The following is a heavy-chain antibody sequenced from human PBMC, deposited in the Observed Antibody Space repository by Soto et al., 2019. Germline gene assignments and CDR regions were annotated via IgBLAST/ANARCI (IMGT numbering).Heavy chain of an antibody. Sequence: QVQLQESGPGLVKPSETLSLTCTVSGGSISSYYWSWIRQPPGKGLEWIGFIFYSGSTSYNPSLKSRVTISIDTSESPFSRKLNSGTAADTAVDYCASMIGDPVLSFDSWGQGTLVAVSS. CDR1: GGSISSYY. CDR2: IFYSGST. J-gene: IGHJ5*01. CDR3: ASMIGDPVLSFDS. V-gene: IGHV4-59*01. D-gene: IGHD3-10*02.